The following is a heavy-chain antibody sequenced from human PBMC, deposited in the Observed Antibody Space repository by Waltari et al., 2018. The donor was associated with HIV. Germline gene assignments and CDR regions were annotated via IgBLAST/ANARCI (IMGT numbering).Heavy chain of an antibody. CDR2: IYYNGHT. D-gene: IGHD6-13*01. CDR1: GGSISSSSYY. J-gene: IGHJ6*02. V-gene: IGHV4-39*01. Sequence: QLQLQESGPGLVKPPETLSLTCTVSGGSISSSSYYWGWIRQPPGKGLVWIGNIYYNGHTDYCPALKSRVIRAVDTSKSQFSLRLSAVNADDTALYYCAGRLRAATGTYGGFYYYGMDVWGQGTTVTVSS. CDR3: AGRLRAATGTYGGFYYYGMDV.